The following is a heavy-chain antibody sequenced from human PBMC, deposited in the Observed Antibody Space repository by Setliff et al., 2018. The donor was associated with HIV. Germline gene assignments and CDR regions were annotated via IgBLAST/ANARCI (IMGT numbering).Heavy chain of an antibody. Sequence: PSETLSLTCSVSGGSISSGNYFCAWIRQPAGRGLEWIGRIYTNGSSNYSPSLKSRLTMSADRSKNQFSLKLTSVTAADTAVYFCARGYCSGGLCYPVNCWGHGMLVTVSS. J-gene: IGHJ4*01. CDR1: GGSISSGNYF. CDR2: IYTNGSS. CDR3: ARGYCSGGLCYPVNC. V-gene: IGHV4-61*02. D-gene: IGHD2-15*01.